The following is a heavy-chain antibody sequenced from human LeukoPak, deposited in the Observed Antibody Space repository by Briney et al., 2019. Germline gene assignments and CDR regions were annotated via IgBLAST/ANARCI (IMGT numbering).Heavy chain of an antibody. CDR3: ASRATRAGSVDY. J-gene: IGHJ4*02. V-gene: IGHV4-59*08. Sequence: SETLSLTCTVSGGSISNYYWSWIRHPPGKGLEWIGYIYYSGSTNYNPSLKSRVTISVDTSKNQFSLKLNSVTDADTAVYYCASRATRAGSVDYWGQGTLVTVSS. D-gene: IGHD1-26*01. CDR2: IYYSGST. CDR1: GGSISNYY.